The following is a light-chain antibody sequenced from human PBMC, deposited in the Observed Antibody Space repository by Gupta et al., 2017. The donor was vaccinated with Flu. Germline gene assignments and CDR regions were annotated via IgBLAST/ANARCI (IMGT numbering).Light chain of an antibody. J-gene: IGKJ1*01. V-gene: IGKV3-20*01. CDR1: QSVGSSY. CDR3: QQYGSSPRT. CDR2: GTS. Sequence: IVLTQSPGTLSLSPGERATLSCRASQSVGSSYLAWYQQKPGQAPRLLIHGTSSRATGIPDRFSGGGSGTDFTLTISRLEPEDFAVYYCQQYGSSPRTFGQGTKVEIK.